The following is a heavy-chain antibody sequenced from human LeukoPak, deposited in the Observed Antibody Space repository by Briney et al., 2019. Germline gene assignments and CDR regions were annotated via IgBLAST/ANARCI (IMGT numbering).Heavy chain of an antibody. J-gene: IGHJ5*02. V-gene: IGHV1-2*02. D-gene: IGHD5-12*01. CDR3: AKSGYGYNWFDP. CDR1: GYTFTGYY. Sequence: ASVKVSCKASGYTFTGYYMHWVRQAPGQGLEWMGWINPNSGGTNYAQKFQGRVIMTRDTSISTAYMELSRLRSDDTAVYYCAKSGYGYNWFDPWGQGTLVTVSS. CDR2: INPNSGGT.